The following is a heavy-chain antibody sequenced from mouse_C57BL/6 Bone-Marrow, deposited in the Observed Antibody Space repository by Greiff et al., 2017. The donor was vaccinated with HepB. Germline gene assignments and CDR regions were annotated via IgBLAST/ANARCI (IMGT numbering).Heavy chain of an antibody. CDR1: GYTFTDYY. CDR3: ARQDSSGYEGTWFAY. J-gene: IGHJ3*01. D-gene: IGHD3-2*02. CDR2: INPNNGGT. V-gene: IGHV1-26*01. Sequence: EVQLQQSGPELVKPGASVKISCKASGYTFTDYYMNWVKQSHGKSLEWIGDINPNNGGTSYNQKFKGKATLTVDKSSSTAYMELRSLTSEDSAVYYCARQDSSGYEGTWFAYWGQGTLVTVSA.